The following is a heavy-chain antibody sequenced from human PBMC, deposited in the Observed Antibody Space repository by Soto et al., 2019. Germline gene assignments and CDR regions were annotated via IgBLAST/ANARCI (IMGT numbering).Heavy chain of an antibody. J-gene: IGHJ3*02. CDR3: AKDRSIVGATDAFDI. Sequence: GGSLRLSCAASGFTFNSYTMAWVRQAPGKGLEWVSGISWNGGSPAYADSVKGRFTISRDNSKNTLYLQMNSLRAEDTAVYYCAKDRSIVGATDAFDIWGQGTMVTVSS. CDR2: ISWNGGSP. D-gene: IGHD1-26*01. CDR1: GFTFNSYT. V-gene: IGHV3-23*01.